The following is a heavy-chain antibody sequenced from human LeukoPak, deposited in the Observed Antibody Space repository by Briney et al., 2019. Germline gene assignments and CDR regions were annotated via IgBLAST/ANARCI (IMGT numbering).Heavy chain of an antibody. CDR3: AKDRYCSSTSCYWAGAFDI. Sequence: PGGSLRLSCAASGFTFSSYGMHWARQAPGKGLEWVAFIRYDGSNKYYADSVKGRFTISRDNSKNTLYLQMNSLRAEDTAVYYCAKDRYCSSTSCYWAGAFDIWGQGTMVTVSS. CDR1: GFTFSSYG. V-gene: IGHV3-30*02. CDR2: IRYDGSNK. J-gene: IGHJ3*02. D-gene: IGHD2-2*01.